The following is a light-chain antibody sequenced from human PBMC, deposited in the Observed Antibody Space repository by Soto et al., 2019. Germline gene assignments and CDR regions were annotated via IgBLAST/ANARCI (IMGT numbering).Light chain of an antibody. V-gene: IGKV1-12*01. CDR3: QQANGFPPLT. J-gene: IGKJ4*01. CDR1: QPVSNW. CDR2: AAS. Sequence: DIQMTQSPSSVSASVGDRVTITCRASQPVSNWLAWYQQKPGKAPKLLIYAASKLQVGVPSRFSGSRSGTDFTLTISSLQPEDFATYYCQQANGFPPLTFGGGTTVEIK.